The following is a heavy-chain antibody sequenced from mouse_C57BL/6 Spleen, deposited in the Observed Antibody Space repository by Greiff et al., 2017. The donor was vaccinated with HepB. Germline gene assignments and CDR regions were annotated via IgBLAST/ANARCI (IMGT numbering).Heavy chain of an antibody. V-gene: IGHV1-53*01. D-gene: IGHD1-1*01. J-gene: IGHJ2*01. CDR2: INPSNGGT. CDR1: GYTFTSYW. CDR3: AREGFYYYGVKGY. Sequence: QVQLQQPGTELVKPGASVKLSCKASGYTFTSYWMHWVKQRPGQGLEWIGNINPSNGGTNYNEKFKSKATLTVDKSSSTAYMQLSSLTSEDSAVYHCAREGFYYYGVKGYWGQGTTLTVSS.